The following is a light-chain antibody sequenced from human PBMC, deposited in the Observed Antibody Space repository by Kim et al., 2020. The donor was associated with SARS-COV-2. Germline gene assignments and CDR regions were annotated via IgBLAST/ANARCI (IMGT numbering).Light chain of an antibody. CDR3: AAWDDSLNGWV. Sequence: ELTQPPSASGTPGQRVTISCSGSSSNIGSYTVTWYQHLPGTAPTLLIYSNNQRPSGVPDRFSGSQSGTSASLAISGLQSEDEADYYCAAWDDSLNGWVFGGGTQLTVL. J-gene: IGLJ3*02. V-gene: IGLV1-44*01. CDR2: SNN. CDR1: SSNIGSYT.